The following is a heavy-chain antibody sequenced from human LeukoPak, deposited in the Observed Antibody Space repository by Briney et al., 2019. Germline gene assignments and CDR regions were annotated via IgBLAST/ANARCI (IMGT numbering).Heavy chain of an antibody. D-gene: IGHD3-16*01. V-gene: IGHV3-30-3*01. Sequence: GGSLGLSCAASGFTLSSYAMHWVRQAPGKGLEWVAVISYDGSNKYYADSVKGRFTISRDNSKNTLYLQMNSLRAEDTAVCYCGRDGVRSFDFWGQGTLVTVSS. J-gene: IGHJ4*02. CDR3: GRDGVRSFDF. CDR2: ISYDGSNK. CDR1: GFTLSSYA.